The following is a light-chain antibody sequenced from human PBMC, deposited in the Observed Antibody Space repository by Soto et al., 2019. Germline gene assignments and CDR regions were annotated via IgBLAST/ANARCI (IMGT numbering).Light chain of an antibody. J-gene: IGKJ4*01. CDR1: QGISSA. CDR3: QQFNSYPLT. V-gene: IGKV1-13*02. CDR2: DAS. Sequence: AVPLTQSPSSLSASVRDRVTITCRASQGISSALAWYQQEPGKAPKLLIYDASNLESGVPSRFSGRGSGTDFTLTISSLQPEDFATYYCQQFNSYPLTFGGGTKVEIK.